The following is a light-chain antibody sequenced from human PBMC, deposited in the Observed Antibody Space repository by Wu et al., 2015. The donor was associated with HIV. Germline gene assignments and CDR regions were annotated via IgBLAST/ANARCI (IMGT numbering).Light chain of an antibody. CDR3: QRLYDYPLWT. J-gene: IGKJ2*02. Sequence: DIQMTQSPSSLSASIGDRVTITCRASQGIGNYLAWYQQKPGKVPKLLIYAASTLQSGVPSRFSGSGSGTKFTLTITGLQPDDFATYYCQRLYDYPLWTFGQGTKL. CDR1: QGIGNY. CDR2: AAS. V-gene: IGKV1-9*01.